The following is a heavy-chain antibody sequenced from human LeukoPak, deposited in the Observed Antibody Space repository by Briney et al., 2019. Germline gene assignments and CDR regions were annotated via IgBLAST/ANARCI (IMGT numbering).Heavy chain of an antibody. CDR3: ANLKATIAARPIPYYYYMDV. V-gene: IGHV3-7*01. CDR2: IKQDGSEK. J-gene: IGHJ6*03. CDR1: GFTFSSYW. D-gene: IGHD6-6*01. Sequence: GGSLRLSCAASGFTFSSYWMSWVRQAPGKGLEWVANIKQDGSEKYYVDSVKGRFTISRDNAKNSLYLQMNSLRAEDTAVYYCANLKATIAARPIPYYYYMDVWGKGTTVTVSS.